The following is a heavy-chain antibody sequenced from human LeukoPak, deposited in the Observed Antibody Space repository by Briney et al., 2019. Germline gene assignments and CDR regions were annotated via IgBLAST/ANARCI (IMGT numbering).Heavy chain of an antibody. CDR3: ARVGYGDDGDAFDI. Sequence: SETLSLTCAVYGGSFSGYYWSWIRQPPGKGLEWLGEINHSGSTNYNPSLKSRVTISVDTSKNQFSLKLSSVTAADTAVYYCARVGYGDDGDAFDIWGQGTMVTVSS. CDR1: GGSFSGYY. D-gene: IGHD4-17*01. V-gene: IGHV4-34*01. CDR2: INHSGST. J-gene: IGHJ3*02.